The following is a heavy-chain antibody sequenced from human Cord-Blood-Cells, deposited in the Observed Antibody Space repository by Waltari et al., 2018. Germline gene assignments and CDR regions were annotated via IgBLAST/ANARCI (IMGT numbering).Heavy chain of an antibody. D-gene: IGHD3-3*01. CDR1: GFTFSNAW. CDR2: IKSKTDGGTT. CDR3: TTEYYDFWSGYYFDY. Sequence: GGLVKPGGSLRLSCAASGFTFSNAWMSWVRQAPGKGLEWVGRIKSKTDGGTTDYAAPVKGRFTISRDDSKNTLYLQMNSLKTEDTAVYYCTTEYYDFWSGYYFDYWGQGTLVTVSS. J-gene: IGHJ4*02. V-gene: IGHV3-15*01.